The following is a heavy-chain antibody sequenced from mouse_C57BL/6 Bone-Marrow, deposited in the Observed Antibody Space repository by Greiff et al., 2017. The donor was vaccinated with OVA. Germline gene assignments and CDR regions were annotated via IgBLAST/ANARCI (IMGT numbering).Heavy chain of an antibody. V-gene: IGHV14-4*01. CDR1: GFNITDDY. CDR2: IDPENGDT. J-gene: IGHJ4*01. CDR3: TTRGYDCAMDY. Sequence: VQLQQSGAALVRPGASVKLSCTASGFNITDDYMPWVKQRPDQGLEWIGWIDPENGDTEYDSKFKGKATITADTSSNSSYLQLSSLTSEDTAVYYWTTRGYDCAMDYWGQGTSVTVSS. D-gene: IGHD2-14*01.